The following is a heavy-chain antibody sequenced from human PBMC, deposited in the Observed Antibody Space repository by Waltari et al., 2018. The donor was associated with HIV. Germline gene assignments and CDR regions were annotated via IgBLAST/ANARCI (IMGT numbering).Heavy chain of an antibody. CDR3: ARDLNAVELGTGTPGY. D-gene: IGHD1-1*01. Sequence: QVQLVQSGAEVKKPGSSVKVSCKASGGSISTYAISWVRQAPGQGLEWMGGIIPIFGTANFGPKFQGRVTFTADVSTSTAYMELSSLTSKDTAVYYCARDLNAVELGTGTPGYWGQGTLVTVSS. CDR1: GGSISTYA. J-gene: IGHJ4*02. V-gene: IGHV1-69*01. CDR2: IIPIFGTA.